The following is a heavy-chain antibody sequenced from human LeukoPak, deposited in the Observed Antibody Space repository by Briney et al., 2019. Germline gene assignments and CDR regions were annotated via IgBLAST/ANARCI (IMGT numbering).Heavy chain of an antibody. J-gene: IGHJ3*02. CDR2: IYYSGST. D-gene: IGHD3-22*01. CDR1: GGSISGGGYY. CDR3: ARGNSYYYDSSGWIDAFDI. Sequence: SETLSLTCTVSGGSISGGGYYWSWIRQHPGKGLEWIGYIYYSGSTYFNPSLKSRVTISVDTSKNQFSLKLSSVTAADTAVYYCARGNSYYYDSSGWIDAFDIWGQGTMVTVSS. V-gene: IGHV4-31*03.